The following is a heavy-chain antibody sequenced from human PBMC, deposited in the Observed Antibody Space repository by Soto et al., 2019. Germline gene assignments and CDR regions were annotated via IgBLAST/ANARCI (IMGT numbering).Heavy chain of an antibody. CDR2: IKQDGSEK. CDR1: GFTFSSYW. D-gene: IGHD3-3*01. CDR3: ARVAEFWSGYPHFDY. V-gene: IGHV3-7*01. J-gene: IGHJ4*02. Sequence: GGSLRLSCAASGFTFSSYWMSWVRQAPGKGLEWVANIKQDGSEKYYVDSVKGRFTISRDNAKNSLYLQMNSLRAEDTAVYYCARVAEFWSGYPHFDYWGQGTLVTVSS.